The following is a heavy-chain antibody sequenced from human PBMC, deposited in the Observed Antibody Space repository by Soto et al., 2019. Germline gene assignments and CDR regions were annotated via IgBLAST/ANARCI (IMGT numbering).Heavy chain of an antibody. V-gene: IGHV1-69*13. Sequence: SVKVSCKASGGTLNNNAISWVRQAPGQGLEWMGGIIPILGTANYAQKFRGRVTITADESTSTGYMDLSSLRSEDTAVYYCARPYDSSDYYGGGMDVWGQGTTVTVSS. J-gene: IGHJ6*02. CDR1: GGTLNNNA. D-gene: IGHD3-22*01. CDR3: ARPYDSSDYYGGGMDV. CDR2: IIPILGTA.